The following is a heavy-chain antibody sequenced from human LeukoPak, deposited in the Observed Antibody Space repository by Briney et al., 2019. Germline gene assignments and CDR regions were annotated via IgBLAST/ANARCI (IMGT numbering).Heavy chain of an antibody. CDR2: IYHSGST. D-gene: IGHD2-15*01. CDR1: GGSISSGGYY. Sequence: PSQTLSLTCTVSGGSISSGGYYWSWIRQPPGKGLEWIGYIYHSGSTYYNPSLKSRVTISVDTSKNQFSLKLSSVTAADTAVYYCARRSGTVAYYYYYMDVWGKGTTVTVSS. J-gene: IGHJ6*03. V-gene: IGHV4-30-2*01. CDR3: ARRSGTVAYYYYYMDV.